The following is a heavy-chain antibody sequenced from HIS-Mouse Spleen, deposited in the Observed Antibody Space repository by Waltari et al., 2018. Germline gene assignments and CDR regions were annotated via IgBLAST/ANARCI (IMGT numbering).Heavy chain of an antibody. J-gene: IGHJ2*01. CDR1: GGSISSYY. V-gene: IGHV4-4*07. CDR2: IYTSGST. D-gene: IGHD7-27*01. CDR3: ASYQLGDDLMVGWYFDL. Sequence: QVQLQESGPGLVKPSETLSLTCTVPGGSISSYYWSWILQPAGNGLEWVGRIYTSGSTNYNPSLKSRVTMSVDTSKKQFSLKLSSVTAADTAVYYCASYQLGDDLMVGWYFDLWGRGTLVTVSS.